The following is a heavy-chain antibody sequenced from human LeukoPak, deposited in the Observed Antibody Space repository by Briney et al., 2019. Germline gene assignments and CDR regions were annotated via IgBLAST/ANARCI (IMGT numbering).Heavy chain of an antibody. D-gene: IGHD4-17*01. CDR2: IGGGSGTT. V-gene: IGHV3-23*01. J-gene: IGHJ4*02. CDR1: GFTISSYA. Sequence: QPGGSLRLSCAPSGFTISSYAMSWVRQAPGKGLEWVSAIGGGSGTTYYTDSVKGRFTISRDNSKNTLYLQMNSLRAEDTAVYFCAKDKVTVTTGYFDFWGQGILVTVSS. CDR3: AKDKVTVTTGYFDF.